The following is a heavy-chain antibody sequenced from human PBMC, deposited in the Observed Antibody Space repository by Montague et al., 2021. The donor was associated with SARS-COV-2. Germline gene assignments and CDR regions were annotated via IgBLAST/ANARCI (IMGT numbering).Heavy chain of an antibody. Sequence: SLRLSCAASGFTFSNAWMSWVHQAPGKGLEWVGRIKSKTDGGTTDYAAHVKGRFTISRDDSKNTLYLQMNSLKTEDTAVYYCTTDNYDQSWDAFDIWGQGTMVTVSS. CDR1: GFTFSNAW. V-gene: IGHV3-15*01. CDR2: IKSKTDGGTT. J-gene: IGHJ3*02. D-gene: IGHD3-22*01. CDR3: TTDNYDQSWDAFDI.